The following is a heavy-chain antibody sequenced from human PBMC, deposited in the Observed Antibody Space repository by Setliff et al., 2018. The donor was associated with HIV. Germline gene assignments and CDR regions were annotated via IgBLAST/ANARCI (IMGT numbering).Heavy chain of an antibody. CDR1: GYSFTSYW. Sequence: GESLKISCKGSGYSFTSYWIGWVRQMPGKGLEWMGIIYPGDSDTRYSPSFQGQVTISADKSISTAYLQWSSLKVSDSGIYYCARQGPNSSHLHFFYYYAMDVWSQGTTVTVSS. V-gene: IGHV5-51*01. J-gene: IGHJ6*02. CDR3: ARQGPNSSHLHFFYYYAMDV. CDR2: IYPGDSDT.